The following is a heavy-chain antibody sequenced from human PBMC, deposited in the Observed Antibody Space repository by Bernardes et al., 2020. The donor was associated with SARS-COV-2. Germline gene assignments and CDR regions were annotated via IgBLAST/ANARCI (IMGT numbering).Heavy chain of an antibody. CDR3: ARDGAARYCSSTSCYYGAFDI. V-gene: IGHV4-39*07. CDR2: IYYSGST. D-gene: IGHD2-2*01. Sequence: SATLSLTCTVSGGSISSSSYYWGWIRQPPGKGLEWIGSIYYSGSTYYNPSLKSRVTISVDTSKNQFSLKLSSVTAADTAVYYCARDGAARYCSSTSCYYGAFDIWGQGTMVTVSS. CDR1: GGSISSSSYY. J-gene: IGHJ3*02.